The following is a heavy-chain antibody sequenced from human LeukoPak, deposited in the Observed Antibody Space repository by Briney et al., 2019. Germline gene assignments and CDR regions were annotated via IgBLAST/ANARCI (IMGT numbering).Heavy chain of an antibody. CDR3: AREDLGYGSGSYNLYFDY. J-gene: IGHJ4*02. CDR1: GYTFTSYG. Sequence: VASVKVSCKASGYTFTSYGISWVRQAPGQGLEWMGWISAYNGNTNYAQKLQGRVTMTTDTSTNTAYMELRSLRSDDTAVYYCAREDLGYGSGSYNLYFDYWGQGTLVTVSS. D-gene: IGHD3-10*01. V-gene: IGHV1-18*01. CDR2: ISAYNGNT.